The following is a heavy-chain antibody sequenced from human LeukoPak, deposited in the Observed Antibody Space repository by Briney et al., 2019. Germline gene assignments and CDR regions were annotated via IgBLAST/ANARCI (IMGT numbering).Heavy chain of an antibody. D-gene: IGHD2-15*01. J-gene: IGHJ4*02. V-gene: IGHV3-48*01. Sequence: PGGSLRLSCAASGFTFSSYSMNWVRQAPGKGLEWVSFISSSSRSIYYADSVKGRFTISRDNAKNSLYLQMNSLRAEDTAVYYCARRDCSGGSCSGFDYWGQGTLVTVSS. CDR2: ISSSSRSI. CDR1: GFTFSSYS. CDR3: ARRDCSGGSCSGFDY.